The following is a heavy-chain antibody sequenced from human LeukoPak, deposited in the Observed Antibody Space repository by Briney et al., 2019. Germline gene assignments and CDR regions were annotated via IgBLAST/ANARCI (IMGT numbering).Heavy chain of an antibody. CDR3: GRGFSIDY. V-gene: IGHV1-24*01. CDR1: GYTLTELP. CDR2: FDPGDAKT. J-gene: IGHJ4*02. Sequence: ASVKVSCKVSGYTLTELPIHWVRQAPGKGLEWMGGFDPGDAKTIYTQKFQGRLTMTKDTSTDTAYMDLSSLTSEDTAVYYCGRGFSIDYWGQGTLVTVSS. D-gene: IGHD3-10*01.